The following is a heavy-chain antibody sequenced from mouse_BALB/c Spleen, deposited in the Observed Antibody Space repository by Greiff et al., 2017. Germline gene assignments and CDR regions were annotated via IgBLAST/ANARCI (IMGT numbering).Heavy chain of an antibody. J-gene: IGHJ2*01. Sequence: QVQLQQSGAELVRPGASVTLSCKASGYTFTDYEMHWVKQTPVHGLEWIGAIDPETGGTAYNQKFKGKATLTADKSSSTAYMELRSLTSEDSAVYYCTREYMRSFDYWGQGTTLTVSS. CDR2: IDPETGGT. CDR3: TREYMRSFDY. CDR1: GYTFTDYE. V-gene: IGHV1-15*01. D-gene: IGHD1-3*01.